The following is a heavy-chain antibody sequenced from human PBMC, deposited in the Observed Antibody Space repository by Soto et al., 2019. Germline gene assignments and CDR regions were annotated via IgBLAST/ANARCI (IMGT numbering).Heavy chain of an antibody. CDR1: GFTFSSYA. D-gene: IGHD6-19*01. J-gene: IGHJ3*02. V-gene: IGHV3-23*01. Sequence: GSLRLSCAASGFTFSSYAMNWVRQAPGKGLEWVSAISGSAATTHFADSVKGRFTISRDNSKNTLYLQMNSLRAEDTAVYYCAKRGTGWYWDSQDAFDIWGQGTMVTVSS. CDR3: AKRGTGWYWDSQDAFDI. CDR2: ISGSAATT.